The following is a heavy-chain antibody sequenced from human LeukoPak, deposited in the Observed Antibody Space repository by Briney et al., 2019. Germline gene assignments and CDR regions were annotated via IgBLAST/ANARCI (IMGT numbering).Heavy chain of an antibody. Sequence: SETLSLTCTVSGGSISSYYWSWIRQPPGKGLEWIGYIYYSGSTNCNPSLKSRVTISVDTSKNQFSLKLSSVTAADTAVYYCARGQLGDPWGQGTLVTVSS. J-gene: IGHJ5*02. CDR1: GGSISSYY. D-gene: IGHD5-18*01. CDR3: ARGQLGDP. CDR2: IYYSGST. V-gene: IGHV4-59*01.